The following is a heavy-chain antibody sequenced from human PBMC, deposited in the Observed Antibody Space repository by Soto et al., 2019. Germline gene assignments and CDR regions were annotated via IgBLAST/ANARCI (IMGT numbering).Heavy chain of an antibody. CDR3: AKAMVRGVSYYYYGMDV. D-gene: IGHD3-10*01. CDR2: ISHDGSNK. Sequence: LRLSCAASGFTFSSYGMHWVRQAPGKGLEWVAVISHDGSNKYYADSVKGRFTISRDNSKNTLYLQMNSLRAEDTAVYYCAKAMVRGVSYYYYGMDVWGQGTTVTVSS. CDR1: GFTFSSYG. V-gene: IGHV3-30*18. J-gene: IGHJ6*02.